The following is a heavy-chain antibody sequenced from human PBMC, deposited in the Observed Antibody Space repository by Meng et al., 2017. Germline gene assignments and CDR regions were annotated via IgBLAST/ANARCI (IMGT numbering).Heavy chain of an antibody. Sequence: QAQQVEAGSEVKKPEAPVKVSCKASGYTFTGYYMHWVRPAPGQGLEWMGRINPNSGGTNYAQKFQGRVTMTRDTSISTDYMELSRLRSDDTAVYYCARDDYGDYFDYWGQGTLVTVSS. CDR1: GYTFTGYY. CDR2: INPNSGGT. V-gene: IGHV1-2*06. D-gene: IGHD4-17*01. CDR3: ARDDYGDYFDY. J-gene: IGHJ4*02.